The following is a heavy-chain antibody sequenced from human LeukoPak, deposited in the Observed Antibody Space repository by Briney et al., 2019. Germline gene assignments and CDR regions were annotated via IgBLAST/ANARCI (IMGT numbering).Heavy chain of an antibody. D-gene: IGHD5-18*01. J-gene: IGHJ4*02. CDR1: GFTFSSYS. CDR2: ISSSGTYI. V-gene: IGHV3-21*01. CDR3: AREPTAVIL. Sequence: GGSLRLSCAASGFTFSSYSMNWVRQTPGKGLEWVSSISSSGTYIYYADSVKGRFTISRDNAKNSLYLQMNGLRAEDTAVYYCAREPTAVILWGQGTLVTVSS.